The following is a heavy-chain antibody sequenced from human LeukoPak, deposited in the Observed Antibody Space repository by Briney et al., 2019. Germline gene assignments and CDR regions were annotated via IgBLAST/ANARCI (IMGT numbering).Heavy chain of an antibody. J-gene: IGHJ5*02. CDR3: ARGAVAGLTWFDP. Sequence: SVKVSCKASGGTFSSYAISWVRQAPGQGLEWMGGIIPIFGTANYAQKFQGRVTITTDESTSTAYMELSSLSSEDTAVYYCARGAVAGLTWFDPWGQGTLVTVSS. CDR2: IIPIFGTA. D-gene: IGHD6-19*01. V-gene: IGHV1-69*05. CDR1: GGTFSSYA.